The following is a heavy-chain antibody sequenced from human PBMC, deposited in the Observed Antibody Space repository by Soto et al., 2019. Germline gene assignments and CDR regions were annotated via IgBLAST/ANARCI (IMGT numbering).Heavy chain of an antibody. CDR3: ARHDWSRFYGMDV. V-gene: IGHV4-39*01. J-gene: IGHJ6*02. CDR2: LYYSGTT. D-gene: IGHD2-2*01. Sequence: SETLSLTCTVSGDSISTSSYYWGWIRQSPGKGLEWIGSLYYSGTTYYNPSLKSRVTISVDTSKNQFSLRASSVTAADTAVYYCARHDWSRFYGMDVWGQGTTVTVSS. CDR1: GDSISTSSYY.